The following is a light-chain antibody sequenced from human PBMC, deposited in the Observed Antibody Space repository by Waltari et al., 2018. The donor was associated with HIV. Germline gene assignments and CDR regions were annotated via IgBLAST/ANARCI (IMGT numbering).Light chain of an antibody. CDR3: QSYDSSLSNWV. V-gene: IGLV1-40*01. CDR2: GNS. J-gene: IGLJ3*02. CDR1: SSNIGAGYD. Sequence: QSVLTQPPSVSGAPGPRVTISCPGSSSNIGAGYDVHWYQQLPGTAPKLLIYGNSNRPSGVPDRFSGSKSGTSASLAITGLQPDDETDYYCQSYDSSLSNWVFGGGTKLTVL.